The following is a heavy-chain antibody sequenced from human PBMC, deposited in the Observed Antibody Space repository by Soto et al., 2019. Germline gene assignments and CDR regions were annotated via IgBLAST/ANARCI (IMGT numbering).Heavy chain of an antibody. J-gene: IGHJ6*02. V-gene: IGHV3-23*01. CDR2: VTANGGST. Sequence: EVQLLESGGGFVQPGGSLRLSCAATGFTFSVYAMTWVRQAPGKGLEWVSAVTANGGSTYSADSVKGRFTIYRDNSKNTLFLQMNRLRAEDTAVYYCASLGVGDWANYYYYYGMDVWGQGTTVTVSS. CDR3: ASLGVGDWANYYYYYGMDV. D-gene: IGHD2-21*02. CDR1: GFTFSVYA.